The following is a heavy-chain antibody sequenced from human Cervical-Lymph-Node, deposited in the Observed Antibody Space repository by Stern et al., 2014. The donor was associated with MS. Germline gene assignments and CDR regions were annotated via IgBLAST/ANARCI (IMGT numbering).Heavy chain of an antibody. D-gene: IGHD6-25*01. CDR1: GYNFTSFW. Sequence: EVQLVQSGAEVKKPGESLKISCRGSGYNFTSFWIGWVRQMPGKGLEYMGIIFPRDSDSRYSPSFQGQVTFSADKYTSTAYLQWSSLKASDTAMYYCARHILSQTGYFDSFDVWGQGTMVIVSS. CDR3: ARHILSQTGYFDSFDV. J-gene: IGHJ3*01. CDR2: IFPRDSDS. V-gene: IGHV5-51*01.